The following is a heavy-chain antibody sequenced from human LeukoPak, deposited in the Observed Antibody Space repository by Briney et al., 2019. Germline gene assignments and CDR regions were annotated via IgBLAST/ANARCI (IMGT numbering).Heavy chain of an antibody. J-gene: IGHJ4*02. D-gene: IGHD5-12*01. V-gene: IGHV3-33*01. Sequence: AGGSLRLSCAASGFTFSSNGMHWVRQAPGKGLEWVAVIRYDGSNKYYADSVKGRFTISRDNSKNTLYLQMNILRAEDTAVYYCARDRDYDYLDYWGQGTLVTVSS. CDR3: ARDRDYDYLDY. CDR1: GFTFSSNG. CDR2: IRYDGSNK.